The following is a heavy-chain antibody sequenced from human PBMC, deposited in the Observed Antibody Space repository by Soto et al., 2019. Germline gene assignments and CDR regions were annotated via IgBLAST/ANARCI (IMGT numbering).Heavy chain of an antibody. CDR2: ISGSGGST. D-gene: IGHD2-15*01. V-gene: IGHV3-23*01. CDR3: AKDAGCSGGSCYYDSSGYYFDY. J-gene: IGHJ4*02. CDR1: GFTFSSYA. Sequence: GGSLRLSCAASGFTFSSYAMSWVRQAPGKGLEWVSAISGSGGSTYYADSVKGRFTISRDKSKNTLYLQMNSLRAEDTAVYYCAKDAGCSGGSCYYDSSGYYFDYWGQGTLVTVSS.